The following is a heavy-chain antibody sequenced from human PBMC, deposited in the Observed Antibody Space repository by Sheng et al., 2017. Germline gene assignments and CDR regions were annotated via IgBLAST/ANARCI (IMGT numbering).Heavy chain of an antibody. V-gene: IGHV3-21*01. D-gene: IGHD6-13*01. J-gene: IGHJ5*02. CDR3: ARSRSRWINPNWFDP. Sequence: EVQLVESGGGLVKPGGSLRLSCAASGFTFSNYSMNWVRQAPGKGLEWVSYISSSSRYIYYADSVKGRFTISRDNAKTSLFLQMNSLRAEDTALYYCARSRSRWINPNWFDPWGQGTLVTVSS. CDR1: GFTFSNYS. CDR2: ISSSSRYI.